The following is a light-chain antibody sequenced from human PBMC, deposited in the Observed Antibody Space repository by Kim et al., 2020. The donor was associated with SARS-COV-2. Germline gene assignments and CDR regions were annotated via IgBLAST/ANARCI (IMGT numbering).Light chain of an antibody. J-gene: IGLJ1*01. Sequence: PGQRVTISCSGSSSNIGSNTVNWYQQLPGTAPKLLIYSNNQRPSGVPDRFSGSKSGTSASLAISGLQSEDEADYYCAAWDDSLKGVFGAGTKVTVL. CDR2: SNN. CDR1: SSNIGSNT. V-gene: IGLV1-44*01. CDR3: AAWDDSLKGV.